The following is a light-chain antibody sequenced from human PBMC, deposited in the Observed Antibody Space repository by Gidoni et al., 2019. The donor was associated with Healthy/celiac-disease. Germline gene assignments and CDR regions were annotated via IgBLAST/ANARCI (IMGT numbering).Light chain of an antibody. CDR2: KAS. CDR3: QQYNSYPGT. Sequence: DIQMTQSPSTLSASVGDRFTITCRASQSISSWLAWYQQKPGKAPKLLIYKASSLERGVPSRFSGSGSGTEFTLTISSLQPDDFATYYCQQYNSYPGTFGQGTKVEIK. J-gene: IGKJ1*01. V-gene: IGKV1-5*03. CDR1: QSISSW.